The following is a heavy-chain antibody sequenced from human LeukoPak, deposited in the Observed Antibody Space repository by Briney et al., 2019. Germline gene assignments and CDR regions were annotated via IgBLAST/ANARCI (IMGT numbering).Heavy chain of an antibody. CDR3: AKRITVSAGFSFDS. J-gene: IGHJ4*02. CDR2: VSGGGTST. D-gene: IGHD6-19*01. CDR1: GFSFSRFA. V-gene: IGHV3-23*01. Sequence: PGGSLRLSCVGSGFSFSRFAISWLRQAPGKGLEWVSSVSGGGTSTWYADSVKGRFSISRDDSKNMQFLQMNSLRPEDTALYFCAKRITVSAGFSFDSWGQGILVTVSS.